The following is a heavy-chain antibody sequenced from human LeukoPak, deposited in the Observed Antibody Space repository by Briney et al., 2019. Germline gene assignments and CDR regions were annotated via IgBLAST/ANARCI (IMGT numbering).Heavy chain of an antibody. J-gene: IGHJ2*01. V-gene: IGHV1-24*01. CDR1: GGTFSSYA. CDR2: FDPEDGET. Sequence: ASVKVSCKASGGTFSSYAISWVRQAPGQGLEWMGGFDPEDGETIYAQKFQGRVTMTEDTSTDTAYMELSSLRSEDTAVYYCATLYSSGWLGYFDLWGRGTLVTVSS. CDR3: ATLYSSGWLGYFDL. D-gene: IGHD6-19*01.